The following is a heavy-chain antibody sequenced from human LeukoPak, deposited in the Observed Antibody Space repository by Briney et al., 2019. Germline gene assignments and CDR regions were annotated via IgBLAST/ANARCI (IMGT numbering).Heavy chain of an antibody. Sequence: SVKVSCKASGGTFSSYAISWVRQAPGQGLEWMGGIIPIFGTANYAQKFQGRVTITADESTSTAYMELSSLRSEDTAVYYCASTNGGGDCFFPRGYFDYGGKGTLVPVSS. CDR3: ASTNGGGDCFFPRGYFDY. V-gene: IGHV1-69*13. D-gene: IGHD2-21*02. J-gene: IGHJ4*02. CDR1: GGTFSSYA. CDR2: IIPIFGTA.